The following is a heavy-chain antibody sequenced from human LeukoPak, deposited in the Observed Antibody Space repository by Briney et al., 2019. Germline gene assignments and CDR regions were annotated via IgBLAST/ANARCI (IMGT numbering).Heavy chain of an antibody. D-gene: IGHD6-19*01. CDR3: ARERAVAGTGDWFDP. CDR2: IYYSGST. Sequence: SETLSLTCTVSGGSISSHYWSWIRQPPGKGLEWIGYIYYSGSTNYNPSLKSRVTISVDTSKNQFSLKLSSVTAADTAVYYCARERAVAGTGDWFDPWGQGTLVTVSS. J-gene: IGHJ5*02. CDR1: GGSISSHY. V-gene: IGHV4-59*11.